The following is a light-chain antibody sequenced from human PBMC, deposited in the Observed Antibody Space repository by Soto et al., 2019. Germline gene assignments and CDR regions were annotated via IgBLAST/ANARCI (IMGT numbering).Light chain of an antibody. CDR1: HSVDRPQ. V-gene: IGKV3-20*01. CDR3: QHYGDSRT. CDR2: GAS. J-gene: IGKJ1*01. Sequence: IVLTQSPGTLSLSPGERATLSCRTSHSVDRPQLAWYQQKPGQAPRLLIYGASGRATGIPDRFGGSGSGTDFTLTISRLEPEDFAVYYCQHYGDSRTFGQGTKVDIK.